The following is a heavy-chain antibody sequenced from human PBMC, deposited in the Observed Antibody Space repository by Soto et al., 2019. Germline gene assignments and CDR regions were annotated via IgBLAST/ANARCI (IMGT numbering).Heavy chain of an antibody. Sequence: EVQLVESGGGLVQPGGSLRLSCAASGFTFSSYSMNWVRQAPGKGLEWVSYISSSSSTIYYADSVKGRFTISRDNAKNSLYLHMNSLRDEDTAVYYCARDAGDVEDVWGQGTTVTVSS. J-gene: IGHJ6*02. CDR1: GFTFSSYS. CDR3: ARDAGDVEDV. V-gene: IGHV3-48*02. CDR2: ISSSSSTI.